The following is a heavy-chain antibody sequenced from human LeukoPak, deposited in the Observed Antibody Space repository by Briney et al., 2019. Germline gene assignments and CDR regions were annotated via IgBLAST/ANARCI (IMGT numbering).Heavy chain of an antibody. CDR1: GFTFTSYA. V-gene: IGHV3-64*01. CDR3: ARVLYSSTWAYFDY. Sequence: GGSLRLSCAASGFTFTSYAMPWVRQAPGKRLEYVSAISSDGESTYYANSVKGRFTIFRDKSKNTLFLQMGSLRAEDMAVYYCARVLYSSTWAYFDYWGQGTVVSVSS. J-gene: IGHJ4*02. CDR2: ISSDGEST. D-gene: IGHD6-13*01.